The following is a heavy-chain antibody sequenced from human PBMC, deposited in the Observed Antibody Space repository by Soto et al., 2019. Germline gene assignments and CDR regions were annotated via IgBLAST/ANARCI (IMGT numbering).Heavy chain of an antibody. V-gene: IGHV3-30-3*01. D-gene: IGHD1-1*01. CDR3: VISCSGTAGPGLDY. Sequence: QVQLVESGGGVVQPGRSLRLSCAASGFTFSSYAMHWVRQAPGKGLEWVAVISDDGSNKYYADSVKGRFTISRDNSKNTLYLQMNSLRAEDTAVYYCVISCSGTAGPGLDYWGQGTLVAVSS. CDR1: GFTFSSYA. J-gene: IGHJ4*02. CDR2: ISDDGSNK.